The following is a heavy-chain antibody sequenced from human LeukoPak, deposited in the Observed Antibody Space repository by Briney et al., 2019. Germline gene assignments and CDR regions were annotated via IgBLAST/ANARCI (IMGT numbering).Heavy chain of an antibody. CDR2: LYYSGST. D-gene: IGHD6-13*01. CDR3: ARVTGYMTEDYFDY. V-gene: IGHV4-59*01. CDR1: GRSISSYY. Sequence: PSETLSLTCTVSGRSISSYYWSWIRQPPGKGLEWIGYLYYSGSTNYNPSLESRVTISLDTSKNHFSLRLSSVTAADTAAYYCARVTGYMTEDYFDYWGQGTLITVSS. J-gene: IGHJ4*02.